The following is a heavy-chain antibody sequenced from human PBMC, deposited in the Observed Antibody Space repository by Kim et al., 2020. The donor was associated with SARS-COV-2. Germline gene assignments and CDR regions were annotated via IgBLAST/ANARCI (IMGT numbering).Heavy chain of an antibody. J-gene: IGHJ4*02. CDR3: AKDNRYYDFWSGYSSYFDY. V-gene: IGHV3-23*01. D-gene: IGHD3-3*01. CDR2: ISGSGGST. CDR1: GFTFSSYA. Sequence: GGSLRLSCAASGFTFSSYAMSWVRQAPGKGLEWVSAISGSGGSTYYADSVKGRFTISRDNSKNTLYLQMNSLRAEDTAVYYCAKDNRYYDFWSGYSSYFDYWGQGTLVTVSS.